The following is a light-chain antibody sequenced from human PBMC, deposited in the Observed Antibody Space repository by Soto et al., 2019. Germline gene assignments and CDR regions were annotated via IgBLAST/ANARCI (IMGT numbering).Light chain of an antibody. CDR3: QQRSSAPS. J-gene: IGKJ4*01. Sequence: DIQMTQSPSSLSASVGDRVTITCRASQSICSYLNWYQQKPGKAPKLLIYAASSLQSGVPSRFSGSGSGTDFTLTISSLQPEDSATYYCQQRSSAPSFGGGTKVEIK. V-gene: IGKV1-39*01. CDR2: AAS. CDR1: QSICSY.